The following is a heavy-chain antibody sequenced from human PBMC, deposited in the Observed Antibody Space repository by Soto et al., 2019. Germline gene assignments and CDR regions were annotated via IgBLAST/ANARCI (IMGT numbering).Heavy chain of an antibody. J-gene: IGHJ6*02. D-gene: IGHD3-10*01. CDR1: GFPFNTYW. V-gene: IGHV3-74*03. Sequence: PGGSLRLSCAASGFPFNTYWMHWVRQAPGKGLVWVSRANSDGSSTTYADSVKGRFTISRDNVRNTLYLQMNSLRAEDTAVYYCTRVVRFGSAENSYSYGMDVWGQGTTVTVSS. CDR3: TRVVRFGSAENSYSYGMDV. CDR2: ANSDGSST.